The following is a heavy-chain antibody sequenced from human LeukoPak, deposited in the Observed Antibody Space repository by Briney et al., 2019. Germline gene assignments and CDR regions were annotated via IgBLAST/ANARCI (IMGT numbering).Heavy chain of an antibody. Sequence: PGGSLRLSCAASGFTFDDYAMHWVRQAPGKGLEWVSGISWNSGSIGYADSVKGRFTISRDNAKNSLYLQMNSLRAEDTALYYCAKAMVTDAFDIWGQGTMVTVSS. CDR3: AKAMVTDAFDI. V-gene: IGHV3-9*01. J-gene: IGHJ3*02. CDR1: GFTFDDYA. CDR2: ISWNSGSI. D-gene: IGHD5-18*01.